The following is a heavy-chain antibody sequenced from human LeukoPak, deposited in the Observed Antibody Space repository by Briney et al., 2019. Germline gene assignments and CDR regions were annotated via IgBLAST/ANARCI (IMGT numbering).Heavy chain of an antibody. CDR2: INPNSGGT. V-gene: IGHV1-2*02. D-gene: IGHD6-13*01. CDR3: ARDSIAAAGGAFY. CDR1: GHTFTGYY. J-gene: IGHJ4*02. Sequence: ASVKVSCKASGHTFTGYYMHWVRQAPGQGLEWMGWINPNSGGTNYAQKFQGRVTMTRDTSIRTAYMELSRLRSDDTAVYYCARDSIAAAGGAFYWGQGTLVTVSS.